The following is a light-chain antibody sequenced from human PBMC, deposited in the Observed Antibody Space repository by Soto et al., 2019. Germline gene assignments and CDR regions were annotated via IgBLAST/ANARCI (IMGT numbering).Light chain of an antibody. CDR1: QSVITN. V-gene: IGKV3-15*01. CDR2: DAS. Sequence: EIVRTQSPATLSLSPGERATISCRASQSVITNLAWYQQKSGQAPRLLIFDASIRVPTTPGRLSGSGSGTEFILTISSVESEDFAIYYCQQHNDWPTFGQGTRLEIK. J-gene: IGKJ5*01. CDR3: QQHNDWPT.